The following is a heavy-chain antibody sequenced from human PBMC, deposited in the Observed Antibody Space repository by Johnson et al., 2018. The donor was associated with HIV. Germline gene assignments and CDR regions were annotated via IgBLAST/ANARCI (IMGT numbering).Heavy chain of an antibody. CDR2: IYSVGST. CDR1: GFTVSSDY. D-gene: IGHD1-7*01. CDR3: AKEEAWKLELRGGDAFDI. Sequence: VQLVESGGGLVQPGGSLRLSCAASGFTVSSDYISWVRQAPGKGLEWVSVIYSVGSTYYADSVKGRFTISRDNSKNTLYLQMNSLRAEDTAVYYCAKEEAWKLELRGGDAFDIWDQGTMVTVSS. J-gene: IGHJ3*02. V-gene: IGHV3-66*02.